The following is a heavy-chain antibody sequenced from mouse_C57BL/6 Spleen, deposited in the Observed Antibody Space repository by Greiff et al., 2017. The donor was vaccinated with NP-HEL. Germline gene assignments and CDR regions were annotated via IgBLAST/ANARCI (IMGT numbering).Heavy chain of an antibody. J-gene: IGHJ1*03. Sequence: VQLQQSGPELVKPGASVKISCKASGYAFSSSWMNWVKQRPGKGLEWIGRIYPGDGDTNYNGKFKGKATLTADKSSSTAYMRLSSLTSEDSAVYFCATITTVVGGYFDVWGTGTTVTVSS. CDR2: IYPGDGDT. D-gene: IGHD1-1*01. CDR3: ATITTVVGGYFDV. V-gene: IGHV1-82*01. CDR1: GYAFSSSW.